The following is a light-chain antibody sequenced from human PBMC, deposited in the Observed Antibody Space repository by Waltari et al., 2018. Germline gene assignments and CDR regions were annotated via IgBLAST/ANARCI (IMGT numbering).Light chain of an antibody. V-gene: IGKV2D-29*01. J-gene: IGKJ4*01. CDR2: EVS. CDR3: MQSIQSPLT. Sequence: DIVMTQTPLSLSVTPGQPASISCKSSRSLLHGDGKTYLSWCLHKSGQPPQLLIFEVSARFSGVPGRFSGSGSGTDFTLRISRVEAEDVGVYYCMQSIQSPLTFGGGTKVEIK. CDR1: RSLLHGDGKTY.